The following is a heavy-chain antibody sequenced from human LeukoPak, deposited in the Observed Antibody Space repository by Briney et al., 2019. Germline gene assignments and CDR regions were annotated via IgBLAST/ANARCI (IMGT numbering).Heavy chain of an antibody. D-gene: IGHD3-10*01. CDR1: GYTFTGYF. V-gene: IGHV1-2*02. CDR3: AREPRGGQIDY. Sequence: ASVKVSCKASGYTFTGYFIHWVRQAPGQGLEWMGWINLNTGGTKYAQRFQGRVTMTRDTSISTAYMELGSLRSDDTAVYYCAREPRGGQIDYWGQGTLVTVSS. CDR2: INLNTGGT. J-gene: IGHJ4*02.